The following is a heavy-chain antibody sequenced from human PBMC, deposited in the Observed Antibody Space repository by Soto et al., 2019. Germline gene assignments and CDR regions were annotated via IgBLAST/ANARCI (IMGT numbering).Heavy chain of an antibody. D-gene: IGHD6-19*01. Sequence: PSETLSLTCAVYGGSFSGYYWSWIRQPPGKGLEWIGEINHSGSTNYNPSLKSRVTISVDTSKNQFSLKPSSVTAADTAVYYCATRIAVAGTDYGMDVWGQGTTVTVSS. CDR1: GGSFSGYY. V-gene: IGHV4-34*01. CDR3: ATRIAVAGTDYGMDV. CDR2: INHSGST. J-gene: IGHJ6*02.